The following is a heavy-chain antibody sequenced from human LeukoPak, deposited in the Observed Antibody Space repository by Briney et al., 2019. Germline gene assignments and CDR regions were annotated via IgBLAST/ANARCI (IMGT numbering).Heavy chain of an antibody. V-gene: IGHV1-2*02. D-gene: IGHD3-22*01. CDR1: GYIFTGYY. CDR2: INPNSGGT. J-gene: IGHJ6*02. CDR3: ARSITMIVVVIGGYYGMDV. Sequence: ASVKVSCKASGYIFTGYYMHWVRQAPGQGLEWMGWINPNSGGTNYAQKFQGRVTMTRDTSISTAYMELSRLRSDDTAVYYCARSITMIVVVIGGYYGMDVWGQGTTVTVSS.